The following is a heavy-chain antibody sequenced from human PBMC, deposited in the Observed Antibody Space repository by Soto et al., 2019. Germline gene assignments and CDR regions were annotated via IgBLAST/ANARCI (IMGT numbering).Heavy chain of an antibody. CDR2: INAANGDT. CDR1: GYTFTSYG. J-gene: IGHJ5*02. Sequence: ASVKFSCKASGYTFTSYGIHWVRQAPGQRLECMGWINAANGDTKYSPKFQGRVTITRXTSXSXXXMXLXXLRSEDTAVYYCVRRHVSATGIDWFDPWGQGTLVTVSS. CDR3: VRRHVSATGIDWFDP. V-gene: IGHV1-3*01. D-gene: IGHD6-13*01.